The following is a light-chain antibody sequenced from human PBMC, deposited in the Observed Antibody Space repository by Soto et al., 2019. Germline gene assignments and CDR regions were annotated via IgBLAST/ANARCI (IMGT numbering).Light chain of an antibody. Sequence: DIQMTQSPSSLSASVGDRVTITCRASQSISSYVNWYQQKPGKAPKFLIYGASSLQRGVPSRFSGSGSGTDFTLTISGLQVEDFATYYCQQSYSSPYTFGQGTKLEIK. CDR2: GAS. CDR3: QQSYSSPYT. J-gene: IGKJ2*01. V-gene: IGKV1-39*01. CDR1: QSISSY.